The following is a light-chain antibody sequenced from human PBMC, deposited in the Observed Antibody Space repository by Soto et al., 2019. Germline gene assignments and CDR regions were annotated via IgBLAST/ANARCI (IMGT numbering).Light chain of an antibody. Sequence: DIQMTQSPSTLSASVGDRVTITCRASQSISSWLAWYQQKPGKAPKLLIYDASSLESGVPSRFSGSGSGTEFTLTISCLQSEDFATYYCQQYYSYPSFGPGTKVDIK. CDR1: QSISSW. J-gene: IGKJ3*01. CDR2: DAS. CDR3: QQYYSYPS. V-gene: IGKV1-5*01.